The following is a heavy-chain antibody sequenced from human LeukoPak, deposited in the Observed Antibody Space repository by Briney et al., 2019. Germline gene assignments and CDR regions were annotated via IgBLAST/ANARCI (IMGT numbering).Heavy chain of an antibody. V-gene: IGHV4-30-2*01. D-gene: IGHD3-10*01. CDR3: ARVMVRGVITDAFDI. CDR1: GGSISSGGYS. J-gene: IGHJ3*02. CDR2: IYHSGST. Sequence: SETLSLTCAVSGGSISSGGYSWSWIRQPPGKGLEWIGYIYHSGSTYYNPPLKSRVTISVDRSKNQFSLKLSSVTAADTAVYYCARVMVRGVITDAFDIWGQGTMVTVSS.